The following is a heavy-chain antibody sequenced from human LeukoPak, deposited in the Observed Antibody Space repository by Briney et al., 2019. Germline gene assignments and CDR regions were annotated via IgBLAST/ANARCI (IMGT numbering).Heavy chain of an antibody. CDR1: GFTFSSYA. J-gene: IGHJ6*03. V-gene: IGHV3-30-3*01. CDR2: ISYDGSNK. D-gene: IGHD3-3*01. CDR3: ARAGDFWSGYLYYYYYYMDV. Sequence: GGSLRLSCAASGFTFSSYAMHWVRQAPGKGLEWVAVISYDGSNKYYADSVKGRFTISRDNSKNTLYLQMNSLRAEDTAVYYCARAGDFWSGYLYYYYYYMDVWGKGTTVTVSS.